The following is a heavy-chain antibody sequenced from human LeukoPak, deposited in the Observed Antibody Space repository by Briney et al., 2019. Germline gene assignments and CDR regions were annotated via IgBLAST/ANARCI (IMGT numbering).Heavy chain of an antibody. J-gene: IGHJ3*02. CDR1: GFTFSSYA. Sequence: GGSLRLSCAASGFTFSSYAMSWVRQAPGKGLEWVSGISWNSGSIGYADSVKGRFTISRDNAKNSLYLQMNSLRAEDMALYYCAKDVLSGWCEGVAFDIWGQGTMVTVSS. D-gene: IGHD6-19*01. CDR3: AKDVLSGWCEGVAFDI. CDR2: ISWNSGSI. V-gene: IGHV3-9*03.